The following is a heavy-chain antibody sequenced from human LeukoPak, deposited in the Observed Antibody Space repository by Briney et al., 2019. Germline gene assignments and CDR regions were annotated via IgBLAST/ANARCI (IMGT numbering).Heavy chain of an antibody. CDR3: ARDGDYVSPIKD. D-gene: IGHD4-17*01. CDR2: ISIGGDGF. J-gene: IGHJ4*02. V-gene: IGHV3-21*01. Sequence: PGGSLRLSCAASGFTLRNHRMNWVRQVPGKGLEWISSISIGGDGFHYADSVKGRFTISRDNANNSLFLQMNSLRAEDTAVYYCARDGDYVSPIKDWGQGTLVTVSS. CDR1: GFTLRNHR.